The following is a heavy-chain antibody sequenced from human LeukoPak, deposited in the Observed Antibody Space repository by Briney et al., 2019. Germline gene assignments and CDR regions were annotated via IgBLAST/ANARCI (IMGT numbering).Heavy chain of an antibody. V-gene: IGHV3-21*01. CDR1: GFTFSSYS. Sequence: GGSLRLSCAASGFTFSSYSMNWVRQAPGKGLEWVSSISSSSYIYYADSVKGRFTISRDNAKNSLYLQMNSLRAEDTAVYYCARGYSSSWSPDYWGQGTLVTVSS. CDR2: ISSSSYI. J-gene: IGHJ4*02. D-gene: IGHD6-13*01. CDR3: ARGYSSSWSPDY.